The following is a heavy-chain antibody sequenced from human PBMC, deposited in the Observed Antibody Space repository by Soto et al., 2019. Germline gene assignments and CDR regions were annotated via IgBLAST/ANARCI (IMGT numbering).Heavy chain of an antibody. D-gene: IGHD6-19*01. CDR3: AKGPHTHVGWSYYFDS. Sequence: PGGSLRLSCVASGFSLANYPMNWVRQTPGKGLEWISYTSPRGETLYYAESVEGRFTISRDNGRNSLFLQMNSLRDEDTALYFCAKGPHTHVGWSYYFDSWGQGVPVTVSS. V-gene: IGHV3-48*02. CDR2: TSPRGETL. J-gene: IGHJ4*02. CDR1: GFSLANYP.